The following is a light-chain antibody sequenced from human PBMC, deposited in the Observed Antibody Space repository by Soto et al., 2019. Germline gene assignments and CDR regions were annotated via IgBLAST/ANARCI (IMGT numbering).Light chain of an antibody. V-gene: IGKV3-15*01. J-gene: IGKJ1*01. CDR3: QQYNNWPQT. CDR2: DAS. CDR1: QSLRSS. Sequence: ETIMTHSPDTLSVSLGEIATLSFRASQSLRSSLAWYQQKPGQAPRLLIYDASTRATGIPARFSGSGSGTDFTLTISGLQSEDFAVYYCQQYNNWPQTFGQGTKVDIK.